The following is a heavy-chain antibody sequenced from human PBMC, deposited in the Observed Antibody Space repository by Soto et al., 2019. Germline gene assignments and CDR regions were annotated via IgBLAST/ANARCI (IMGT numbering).Heavy chain of an antibody. Sequence: SGPTLVKPTQTLTLTCTFSGFSLSTSGVGVGWIRQPPGKALEWLALIYWDDDKRYSPSLKSRLTITKDTSKNQVVLTMTNMDPVDTATYYCARLGYSSSWYDFASRKEHWGQGTLVTVSS. V-gene: IGHV2-5*02. CDR2: IYWDDDK. D-gene: IGHD6-13*01. CDR1: GFSLSTSGVG. CDR3: ARLGYSSSWYDFASRKEH. J-gene: IGHJ4*02.